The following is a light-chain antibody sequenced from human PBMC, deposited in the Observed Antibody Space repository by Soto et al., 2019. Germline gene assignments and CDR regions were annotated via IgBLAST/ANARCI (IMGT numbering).Light chain of an antibody. J-gene: IGKJ3*01. CDR2: AAS. Sequence: DIQLTQSPSFLSASVGDRVTITCRASLDISSFLAWYQQKPGKAPKVLIYAASTLHPGVPSRFRGSGSGTVFTLTISGLQPEDFATYYGQQLNSYPSTVGPGTKVD. V-gene: IGKV1-9*01. CDR3: QQLNSYPST. CDR1: LDISSF.